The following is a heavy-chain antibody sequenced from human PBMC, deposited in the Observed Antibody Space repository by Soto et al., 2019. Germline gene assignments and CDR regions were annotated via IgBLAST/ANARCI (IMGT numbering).Heavy chain of an antibody. Sequence: VGSLRLSCASSVCTFSSYAMSCVRHSPGEGLEWVSAISGSGGSTYYADSVKGRFTISRDNSKNTLYLQMNSLRAEDTAVYYCAKDRGDYGYYYGMEVWGQGTTVSVSS. CDR3: AKDRGDYGYYYGMEV. CDR1: VCTFSSYA. J-gene: IGHJ6*01. CDR2: ISGSGGST. D-gene: IGHD4-17*01. V-gene: IGHV3-23*01.